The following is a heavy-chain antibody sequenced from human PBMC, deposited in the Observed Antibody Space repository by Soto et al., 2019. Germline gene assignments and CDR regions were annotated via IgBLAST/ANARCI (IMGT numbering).Heavy chain of an antibody. Sequence: GGSLRLSCAASGFTFSSYAMHWVRQAPGKGLEWVAVISYDGSNKYYADSVKGRFTISRDNSKNTLYLQMNSLRAEDTAVYYCATETGYSSGWWVSYYYGMDVWGQGTTVTVSS. V-gene: IGHV3-30-3*01. CDR2: ISYDGSNK. D-gene: IGHD6-19*01. J-gene: IGHJ6*02. CDR3: ATETGYSSGWWVSYYYGMDV. CDR1: GFTFSSYA.